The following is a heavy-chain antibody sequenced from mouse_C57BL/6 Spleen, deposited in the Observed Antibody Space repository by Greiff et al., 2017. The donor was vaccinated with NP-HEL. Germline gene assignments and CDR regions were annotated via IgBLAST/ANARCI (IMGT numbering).Heavy chain of an antibody. V-gene: IGHV1-69*01. CDR1: GYTFTSYW. Sequence: QVQLQQPGAELVMPGASVKLSCKASGYTFTSYWMHWVKQRPGQGLEWIGEIDPSDSYTNYNQKFKGKSTLTVDKSSSTAYMQLSSLTSEDSAVYYCARGNWYGDYWGQGTTLTVSS. D-gene: IGHD2-14*01. J-gene: IGHJ2*01. CDR2: IDPSDSYT. CDR3: ARGNWYGDY.